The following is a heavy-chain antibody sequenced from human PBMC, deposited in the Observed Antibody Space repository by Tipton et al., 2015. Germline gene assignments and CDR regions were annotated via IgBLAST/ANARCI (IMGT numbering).Heavy chain of an antibody. Sequence: TLSLTCSVSGGSVTSNNYFWSWIRQPPGKGLEWIGYIFHSGSPSYNPSLRSRVFISIDTSKNQFSLKLSSVTAADTAVYYCARLPPPELRYFDWLSHFDYWGQGTVVTVSS. V-gene: IGHV4-61*01. J-gene: IGHJ4*02. CDR2: IFHSGSP. CDR1: GGSVTSNNYF. D-gene: IGHD3-9*01. CDR3: ARLPPPELRYFDWLSHFDY.